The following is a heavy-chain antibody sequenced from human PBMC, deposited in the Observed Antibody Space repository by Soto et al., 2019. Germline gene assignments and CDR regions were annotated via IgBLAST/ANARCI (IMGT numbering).Heavy chain of an antibody. Sequence: EVQLLESGGGLVQPGGSLRLSCAASGFTFSSYAMSWVRQAPGKGLEWVSAISGSGGSTYYADSVKGRFTISRDNSKNTLYLQMNSLRAEDTAVYYCAKDVDFGVVISYYFDSWGQGTLVTVSS. V-gene: IGHV3-23*01. CDR3: AKDVDFGVVISYYFDS. D-gene: IGHD3-3*01. CDR2: ISGSGGST. J-gene: IGHJ4*02. CDR1: GFTFSSYA.